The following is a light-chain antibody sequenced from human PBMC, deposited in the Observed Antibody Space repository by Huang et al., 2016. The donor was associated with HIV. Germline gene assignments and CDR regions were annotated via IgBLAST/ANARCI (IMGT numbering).Light chain of an antibody. CDR2: AAS. J-gene: IGKJ4*01. CDR3: QQTYDTPPLS. CDR1: QSVSNY. Sequence: DIQVTQSPSSLSASVGDRVTITCRAGQSVSNYLNWYQHKPGMAPKLRIYAASSLQSGVPSRFSGSGSGTHFTLTISSLQPEDIATYYCQQTYDTPPLSFGGGTKVEL. V-gene: IGKV1-39*01.